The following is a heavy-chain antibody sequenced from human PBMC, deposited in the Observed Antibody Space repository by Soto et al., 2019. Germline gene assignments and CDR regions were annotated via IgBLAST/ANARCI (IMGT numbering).Heavy chain of an antibody. Sequence: GESLKISCKASWYSVSSFWIGWVRQIPGKGLEWMGIIFPDDSETRYSPSFQGKASISVDKSITTAYLQWSSLKASDTATYYCARRLYDTSGYRYFDFWGQGTLVTV. V-gene: IGHV5-51*01. D-gene: IGHD3-22*01. J-gene: IGHJ4*02. CDR1: WYSVSSFW. CDR2: IFPDDSET. CDR3: ARRLYDTSGYRYFDF.